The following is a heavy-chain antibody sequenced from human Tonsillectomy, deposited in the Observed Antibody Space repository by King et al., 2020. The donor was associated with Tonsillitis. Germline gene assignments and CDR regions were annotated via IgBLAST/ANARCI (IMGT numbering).Heavy chain of an antibody. CDR1: GGSISSYY. V-gene: IGHV4-59*01. Sequence: QLQESGPGLVKPSETLSLTCTVSGGSISSYYWTWIRQPPGKGLEWIGYIYYTGGTNYNPSLEGRVTILIDTSKNPFSLNLSSVTPADTAVYYCARGSLRSYYYYYYMDVWGKGTTVTVSS. CDR2: IYYTGGT. CDR3: ARGSLRSYYYYYYMDV. D-gene: IGHD3-3*01. J-gene: IGHJ6*03.